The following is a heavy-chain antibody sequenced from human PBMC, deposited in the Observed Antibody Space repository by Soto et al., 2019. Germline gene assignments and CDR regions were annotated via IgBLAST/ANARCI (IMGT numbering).Heavy chain of an antibody. Sequence: AVSLRLSCIASGFTLSTYSMTWVRQAPGKGLEWLSYISKSSTTINYADSVKGRFTISRDNAKNSVYLEMSSLRDEDSAVYYCARDPPNFYYYGMDVWGQGTTVTVSS. J-gene: IGHJ6*02. V-gene: IGHV3-48*02. CDR1: GFTLSTYS. CDR2: ISKSSTTI. CDR3: ARDPPNFYYYGMDV.